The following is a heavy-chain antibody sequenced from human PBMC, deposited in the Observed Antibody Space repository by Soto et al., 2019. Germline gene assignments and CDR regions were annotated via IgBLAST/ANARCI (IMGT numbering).Heavy chain of an antibody. D-gene: IGHD1-1*01. CDR2: VSGGSGVT. V-gene: IGHV3-23*01. Sequence: EMQLLESGGGMVQPGGSLRLSCVVSGFSFSTYGVTWVRQAPGKGLEWVCGVSGGSGVTHYTDSVKGRFTISGDDSKNTVYLQMHSLRGEDTAVYYCTRWNGYGDLWGQGTLVTVSS. CDR3: TRWNGYGDL. CDR1: GFSFSTYG. J-gene: IGHJ5*02.